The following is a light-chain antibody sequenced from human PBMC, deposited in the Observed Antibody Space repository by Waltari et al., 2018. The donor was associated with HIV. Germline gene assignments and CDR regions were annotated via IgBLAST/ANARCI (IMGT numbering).Light chain of an antibody. CDR1: SSDVGSYNL. CDR3: CSDAGSSTLV. CDR2: EGN. J-gene: IGLJ2*01. V-gene: IGLV2-23*01. Sequence: QSALTQPASVSGSPGQSITISCPGTSSDVGSYNLVPWYQQHPGKAPKLMIYEGNKRPSGVSNRFSASKSGNTASLTISGLQAEDEADYYCCSDAGSSTLVFGGGTKLTVL.